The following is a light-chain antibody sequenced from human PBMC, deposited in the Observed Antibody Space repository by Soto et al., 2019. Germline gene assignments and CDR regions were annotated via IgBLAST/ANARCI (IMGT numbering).Light chain of an antibody. CDR1: QSINTW. Sequence: DIQMTQSPSTLSASVGDRVTITCRASQSINTWLAWYQQKPGKDPRPLIYTASSLESGVPSRFSGSGSGTEFTLTISSLQPDDFATYYCQQHESYPRTFGQGTKVEIK. J-gene: IGKJ1*01. CDR2: TAS. V-gene: IGKV1-5*03. CDR3: QQHESYPRT.